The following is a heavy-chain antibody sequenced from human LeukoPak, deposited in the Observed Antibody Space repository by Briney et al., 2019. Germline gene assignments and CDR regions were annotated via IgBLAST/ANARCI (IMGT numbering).Heavy chain of an antibody. V-gene: IGHV3-30*02. Sequence: GGSLRLSCAASGFTFSSYGMHWVRQAPGKGLEWVAFIRYDGSNKYYADSVKGRFTISRDNSKNTLYLQMNSLRAEDTAVYYCAKDTRGDYYDSSSYNWFDPWGQGTLVTVSS. CDR2: IRYDGSNK. CDR1: GFTFSSYG. J-gene: IGHJ5*02. CDR3: AKDTRGDYYDSSSYNWFDP. D-gene: IGHD3-22*01.